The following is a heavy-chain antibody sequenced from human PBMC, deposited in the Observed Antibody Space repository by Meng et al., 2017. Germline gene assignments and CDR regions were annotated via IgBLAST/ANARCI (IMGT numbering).Heavy chain of an antibody. CDR1: GFTFSSYA. CDR2: IWYDGSNK. V-gene: IGHV3-33*08. J-gene: IGHJ6*02. Sequence: GESLKISCAASGFTFSSYAMSWVRQAPGKGLEWVAVIWYDGSNKYYADSVKGRFTISRDNSKNTLYLQMKSLRAEDTAVYYCAREAAYDYDYVWGSYRSPPDVWGQGTTVTVSS. D-gene: IGHD3-16*02. CDR3: AREAAYDYDYVWGSYRSPPDV.